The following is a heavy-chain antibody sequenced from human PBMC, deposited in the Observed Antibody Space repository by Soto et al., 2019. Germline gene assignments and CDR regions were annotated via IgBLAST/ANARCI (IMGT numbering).Heavy chain of an antibody. J-gene: IGHJ6*02. V-gene: IGHV5-10-1*01. CDR2: IDPSDSDT. D-gene: IGHD5-18*01. Sequence: EVQLVQSGAEVKKPGESLRISCNGSGYSFTRYWISWVRQLPGKGLEWMGRIDPSDSDTNYSPSFQGHVTISADKSISTAYLKWSSQTASDTAKYYCARTSMQSRGYSYGHGGMDVWGQGTTVTVSS. CDR3: ARTSMQSRGYSYGHGGMDV. CDR1: GYSFTRYW.